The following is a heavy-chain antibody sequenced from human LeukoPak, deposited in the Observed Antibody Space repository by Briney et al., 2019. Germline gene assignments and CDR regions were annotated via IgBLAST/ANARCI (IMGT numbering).Heavy chain of an antibody. CDR2: IRGSDSRT. Sequence: GGSLRLSCAASGFTFSSDAMSWVRQTPGKGLECVSTIRGSDSRTYYADSVKGRFTISRDNSTNTLYLQMNSLRAGDTAVYYCAKSGSRETVDYWGQGTLVIVSS. J-gene: IGHJ4*02. V-gene: IGHV3-23*01. CDR3: AKSGSRETVDY. D-gene: IGHD6-25*01. CDR1: GFTFSSDA.